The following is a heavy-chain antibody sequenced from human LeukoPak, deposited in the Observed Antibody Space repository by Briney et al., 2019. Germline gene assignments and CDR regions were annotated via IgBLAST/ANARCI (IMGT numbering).Heavy chain of an antibody. J-gene: IGHJ4*02. CDR3: ARDWQIAY. CDR2: IKQDGSEK. V-gene: IGHV3-7*01. CDR1: GSTFSNYW. Sequence: GGSLRLSCAASGSTFSNYWLTWVRQAPGQGLAWVANIKQDGSEKHYVDSVKGRFTISRDNAKNSLYLQMNSLRAEDTAVYYCARDWQIAYWGQGTLVTVSS.